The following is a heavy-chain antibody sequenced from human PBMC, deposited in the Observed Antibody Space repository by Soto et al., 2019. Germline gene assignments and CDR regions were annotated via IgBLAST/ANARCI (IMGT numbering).Heavy chain of an antibody. CDR2: IYYSGST. CDR1: GGSISSSSYY. D-gene: IGHD3-22*01. Sequence: SSETLSLTCTVSGGSISSSSYYWGWIRQPPGKGLEWIGSIYYSGSTYYNPSLKSRVTISVDTSKNQFSLKLSSVTAADTAVYYCARDYYYDSSGYKPFDPWGQGTLVTVSS. CDR3: ARDYYYDSSGYKPFDP. V-gene: IGHV4-39*02. J-gene: IGHJ5*02.